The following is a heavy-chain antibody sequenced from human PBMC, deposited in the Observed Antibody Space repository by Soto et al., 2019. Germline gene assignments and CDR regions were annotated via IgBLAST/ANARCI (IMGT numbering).Heavy chain of an antibody. CDR2: IYYSGST. CDR1: GGSISSGGYY. V-gene: IGHV4-31*03. Sequence: SETLSLTCTVSGGSISSGGYYWSWIRQHPGKGLEWIGYIYYSGSTYYNPSLKSRVTISVDTSKNQFSLKLSSVTAADTAVYYCARDRSSSGWYVDYWGQGTLVTVSS. J-gene: IGHJ4*02. D-gene: IGHD6-19*01. CDR3: ARDRSSSGWYVDY.